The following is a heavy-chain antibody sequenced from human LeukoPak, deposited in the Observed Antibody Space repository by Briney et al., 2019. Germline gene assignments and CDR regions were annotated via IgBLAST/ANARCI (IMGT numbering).Heavy chain of an antibody. Sequence: SETLSLTCTVSGGSISSYYWSWIRQPPGKGLEWIGYIYYSGSTNYNPSLKSRVTISVDTFKNQFSLKLSSVTAADTTVYYCARNTGRTTGYCSGGSCYSGYYYYGMDVWGQGTTVTVSS. CDR1: GGSISSYY. CDR3: ARNTGRTTGYCSGGSCYSGYYYYGMDV. D-gene: IGHD2-15*01. CDR2: IYYSGST. J-gene: IGHJ6*02. V-gene: IGHV4-59*08.